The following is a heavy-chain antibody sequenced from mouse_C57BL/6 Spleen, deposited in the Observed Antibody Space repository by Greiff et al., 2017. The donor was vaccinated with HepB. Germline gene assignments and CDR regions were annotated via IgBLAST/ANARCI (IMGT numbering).Heavy chain of an antibody. Sequence: EVKLVESGGGLVKPGGSLKLSCAASGFTFSSYAMSWVRQTPEKRLEWVATISDGGSYTYYPDNVKGRFTISRDNAKNNLYLQMSHLKSEDTAMYYCARDRTGHFDYWGQGTTLTVSS. CDR3: ARDRTGHFDY. D-gene: IGHD4-1*01. J-gene: IGHJ2*01. CDR2: ISDGGSYT. V-gene: IGHV5-4*01. CDR1: GFTFSSYA.